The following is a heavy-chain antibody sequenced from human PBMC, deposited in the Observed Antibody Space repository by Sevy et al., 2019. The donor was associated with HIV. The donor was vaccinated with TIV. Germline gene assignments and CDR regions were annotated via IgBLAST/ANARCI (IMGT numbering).Heavy chain of an antibody. Sequence: GGSLRLSCAASGFTFSNYDIHWVRQPPGKGLEWVAVIWSDGNKKYYADSVKGRFTISRDNSKNTLFLQMNSLRAEDTAVYYCARGPLRYCTSTSCYEGDYYYYGMDVWGQGTTVTVSS. J-gene: IGHJ6*02. CDR3: ARGPLRYCTSTSCYEGDYYYYGMDV. CDR1: GFTFSNYD. CDR2: IWSDGNKK. D-gene: IGHD2-2*01. V-gene: IGHV3-33*01.